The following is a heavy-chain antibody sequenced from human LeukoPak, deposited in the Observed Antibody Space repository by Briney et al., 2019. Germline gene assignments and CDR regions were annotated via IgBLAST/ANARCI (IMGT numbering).Heavy chain of an antibody. J-gene: IGHJ4*02. CDR2: ISYDGSNK. Sequence: GGSLRLSCAASGFTFSSYAMHWVRQAPGKGLEWVAVISYDGSNKYYADSVKGRFTISRDNSKNRLYLQMNSLRAEDTAVYYCARLSPWSELLMGGFDYWGQGTLVTVSS. V-gene: IGHV3-30-3*01. D-gene: IGHD2-15*01. CDR3: ARLSPWSELLMGGFDY. CDR1: GFTFSSYA.